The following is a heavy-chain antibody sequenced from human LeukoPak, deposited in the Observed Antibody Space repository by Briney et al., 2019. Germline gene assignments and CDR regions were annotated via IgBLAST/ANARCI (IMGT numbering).Heavy chain of an antibody. CDR3: ARGEAVAGTQFAY. Sequence: GGSLRLSCAASGFTVSNNYMSWVRQAPGKGLEWVSIIYTGGSTYYADSVKDRFTISRDNSKNTLYLQMNRLRPEDTAFYYCARGEAVAGTQFAYWGQGTLVTVSS. D-gene: IGHD6-19*01. V-gene: IGHV3-66*01. CDR1: GFTVSNNY. J-gene: IGHJ4*02. CDR2: IYTGGST.